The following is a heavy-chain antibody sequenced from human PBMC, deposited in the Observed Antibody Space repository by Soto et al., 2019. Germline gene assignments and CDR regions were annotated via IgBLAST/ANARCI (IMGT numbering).Heavy chain of an antibody. CDR2: IYSGGST. J-gene: IGHJ6*02. D-gene: IGHD5-18*01. Sequence: PGGSLRLSCAASGFTVSSNYMSWVRQAPGKGLEWVSVIYSGGSTYYADSVKGRFTISRDNSKNTLYLQMNSLRAEDTAVYYCASSIVDTAMVGDYYYGMDVWGQGTTVTVSS. CDR3: ASSIVDTAMVGDYYYGMDV. CDR1: GFTVSSNY. V-gene: IGHV3-53*01.